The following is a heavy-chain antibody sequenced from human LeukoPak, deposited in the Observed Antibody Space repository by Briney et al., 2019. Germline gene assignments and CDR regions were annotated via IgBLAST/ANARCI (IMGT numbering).Heavy chain of an antibody. V-gene: IGHV4-4*07. CDR3: ARDDDSSGYTIGNWFDP. J-gene: IGHJ5*02. D-gene: IGHD3-22*01. CDR2: IYTSGST. Sequence: PSETLSLTCTVSGGSISSYYWSWIRQPAGKGLEWIGRIYTSGSTNYNPSLKSRVTMSVDMSKNHFSLKLSSVTAADTAVYYCARDDDSSGYTIGNWFDPWGQGTLVTVSS. CDR1: GGSISSYY.